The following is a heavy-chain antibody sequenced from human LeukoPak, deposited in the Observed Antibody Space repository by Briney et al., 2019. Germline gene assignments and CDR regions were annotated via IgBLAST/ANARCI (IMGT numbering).Heavy chain of an antibody. D-gene: IGHD2-15*01. CDR3: AKRLGYCSGGNCYTYFAY. Sequence: GGSLRLSCAASGFSFSSHGMSWVRQAPGKGLEWVSGISSSGDTTYYADSVKGRFTISRDNSKNTLYLRMISLRAEDTAVYYCAKRLGYCSGGNCYTYFAYWGQGTLVTVSS. CDR1: GFSFSSHG. J-gene: IGHJ4*02. CDR2: ISSSGDTT. V-gene: IGHV3-23*01.